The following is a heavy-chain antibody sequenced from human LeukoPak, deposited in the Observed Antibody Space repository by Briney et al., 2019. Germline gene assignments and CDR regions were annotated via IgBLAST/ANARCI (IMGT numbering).Heavy chain of an antibody. Sequence: GGSLRLSCAASGFTFSSYGMHWVCQAPGKGLEWVAVISYDGSNKYYADSVKGRFTISRDNSKNTLYLQMNSLRAEDTAVYYCAKDWALIVGATETLDYWGQGTLVTVSS. CDR2: ISYDGSNK. J-gene: IGHJ4*02. CDR3: AKDWALIVGATETLDY. V-gene: IGHV3-30*18. CDR1: GFTFSSYG. D-gene: IGHD1-26*01.